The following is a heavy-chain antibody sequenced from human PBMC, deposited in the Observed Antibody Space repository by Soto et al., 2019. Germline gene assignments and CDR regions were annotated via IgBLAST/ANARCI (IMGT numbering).Heavy chain of an antibody. Sequence: QVQLQESGPGLVKPSQTLSLTCTVSGGSINSGGYYWSWIRQHPGKGLEWIGYIYYSGSTNYNPSLKSRVTISVDTSKNHFSLRLSSVTAADTAVYYGARGRARAAVPYRGDLGAFDSWGQGTMVTVSS. D-gene: IGHD3-16*01. CDR3: ARGRARAAVPYRGDLGAFDS. CDR2: IYYSGST. CDR1: GGSINSGGYY. V-gene: IGHV4-31*03. J-gene: IGHJ3*02.